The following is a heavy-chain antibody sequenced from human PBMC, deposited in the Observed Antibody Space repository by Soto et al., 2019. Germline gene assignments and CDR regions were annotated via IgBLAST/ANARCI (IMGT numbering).Heavy chain of an antibody. D-gene: IGHD2-15*01. CDR3: ARFSGGSYNTSYLYYGMDV. Sequence: ASVKVSCKASGYTFTSYGISWVRQAPGHGLDWMGWISAYNGNTKYAQDLQGRVTMTTDTSTSTAYMELRSLRSDDTAVYYCARFSGGSYNTSYLYYGMDVSGQGTTLTVYS. CDR1: GYTFTSYG. CDR2: ISAYNGNT. J-gene: IGHJ6*02. V-gene: IGHV1-18*01.